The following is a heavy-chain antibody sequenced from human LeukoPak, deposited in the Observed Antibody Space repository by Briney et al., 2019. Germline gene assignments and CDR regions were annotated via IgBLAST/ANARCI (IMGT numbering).Heavy chain of an antibody. D-gene: IGHD2-8*01. Sequence: PGGSLRLSCAASGFTFSSYGMHWVRQAPGKGLEWVAVIWYDGSNKYYADSVKGRFTISRDNSKNTLYLQMNSLRAEDTAVYYCARVGPPLYGSAEYFQHWGQGTLVTVSS. V-gene: IGHV3-33*01. CDR1: GFTFSSYG. J-gene: IGHJ1*01. CDR2: IWYDGSNK. CDR3: ARVGPPLYGSAEYFQH.